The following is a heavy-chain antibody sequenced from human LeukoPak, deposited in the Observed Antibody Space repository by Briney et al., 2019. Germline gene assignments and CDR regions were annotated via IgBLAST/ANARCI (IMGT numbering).Heavy chain of an antibody. CDR2: ISGSGGST. V-gene: IGHV3-23*01. CDR3: AKERVGASYYFDY. Sequence: GRSLRLSCAASGFTFSSYGMHWVRQAPGKGLEWLSAISGSGGSTYYADSVKGRFTISRDNSKNTLYLQMNSLRAEDTAVYYCAKERVGASYYFDYWGQGTLVTVSS. D-gene: IGHD1-26*01. CDR1: GFTFSSYG. J-gene: IGHJ4*02.